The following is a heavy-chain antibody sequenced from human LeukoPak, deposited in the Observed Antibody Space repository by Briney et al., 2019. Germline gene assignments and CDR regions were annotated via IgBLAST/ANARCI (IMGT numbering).Heavy chain of an antibody. Sequence: TSETLSLTCTVSGGSISSYYWSWIRQPPGKGLEWIGYIYYSGSTNYNPSLKSRVTMSVDTSKNQFSLKLSSVTAADTAVYYCAILHCSSTSCYTNWFDPWGQGTLVTVSS. CDR2: IYYSGST. D-gene: IGHD2-2*02. J-gene: IGHJ5*02. CDR1: GGSISSYY. CDR3: AILHCSSTSCYTNWFDP. V-gene: IGHV4-59*01.